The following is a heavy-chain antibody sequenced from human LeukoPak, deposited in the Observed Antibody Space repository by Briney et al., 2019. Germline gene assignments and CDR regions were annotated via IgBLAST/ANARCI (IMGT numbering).Heavy chain of an antibody. V-gene: IGHV3-69-1*01. CDR2: ISSSSTI. Sequence: GGSLRLSCTASGFTFGDFPMHWFRQAPGKGLEWVSYISSSSTIYYADSVKGRFTISRDNAKNSLYLQMNSLRAEDTAVYYCARDGGYCSSTNCYLGVWGQGTMVTVSS. J-gene: IGHJ3*01. CDR1: GFTFGDFP. CDR3: ARDGGYCSSTNCYLGV. D-gene: IGHD2-2*01.